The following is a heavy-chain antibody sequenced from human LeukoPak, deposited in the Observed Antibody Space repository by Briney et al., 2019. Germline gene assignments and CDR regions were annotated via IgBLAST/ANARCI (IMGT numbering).Heavy chain of an antibody. D-gene: IGHD3-22*01. J-gene: IGHJ4*02. CDR1: GFTFSSYA. CDR2: ISYDGSNK. Sequence: GGSLRLSCAASGFTFSSYAMHWVRQAPGKGLGWVAVISYDGSNKYYADSVKGRFTISRDNSKNTLYLQMNSLRAEDTAVYYCARVHYDSSGYYFDYWGQGTLVTVSS. CDR3: ARVHYDSSGYYFDY. V-gene: IGHV3-30*01.